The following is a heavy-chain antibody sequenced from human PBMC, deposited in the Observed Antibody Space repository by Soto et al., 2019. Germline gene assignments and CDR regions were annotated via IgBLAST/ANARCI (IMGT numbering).Heavy chain of an antibody. V-gene: IGHV3-21*01. D-gene: IGHD3-3*01. CDR2: ISSSSSYI. Sequence: EVQLVESGGGLVKPGGSLRLSCAASGFAFSSYTMNWVRQAPGKGLEWVSSISSSSSYIDYADSVKGRFTISRDNAKKSLYLQMNSLRAGDPAVYYCARDALLPLDPHPPYYFDFWGQGTLVTVSS. CDR1: GFAFSSYT. J-gene: IGHJ4*02. CDR3: ARDALLPLDPHPPYYFDF.